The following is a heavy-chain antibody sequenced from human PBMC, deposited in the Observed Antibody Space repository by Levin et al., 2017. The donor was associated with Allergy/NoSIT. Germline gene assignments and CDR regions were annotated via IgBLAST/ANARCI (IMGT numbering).Heavy chain of an antibody. Sequence: GGSLRLSCSASGFTFTTYGMSWVRQAPGKGLEWVSGISGSGGITYYADSVKGRFTISRDNSKNTLYLQMNSLRAEDTAVYYCSRTMIRIQDAFDGWGQGTMVTVSS. CDR3: SRTMIRIQDAFDG. V-gene: IGHV3-23*01. CDR1: GFTFTTYG. D-gene: IGHD3-22*01. J-gene: IGHJ3*01. CDR2: ISGSGGIT.